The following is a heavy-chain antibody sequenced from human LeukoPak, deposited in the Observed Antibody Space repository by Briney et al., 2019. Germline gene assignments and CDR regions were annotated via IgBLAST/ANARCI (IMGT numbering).Heavy chain of an antibody. CDR3: GKGGYVYASSGDYSLDWVDY. D-gene: IGHD3-22*01. J-gene: IGHJ4*02. Sequence: PGGSLRLSCAASGFTFSSYWMHWVRQAPGKGLVWVSRINSDGSSTSYADSVKGRFTISRDNAKNTLYLQMNSLRPEDTAVYYCGKGGYVYASSGDYSLDWVDYWGQGTLVSVSS. CDR1: GFTFSSYW. V-gene: IGHV3-74*01. CDR2: INSDGSST.